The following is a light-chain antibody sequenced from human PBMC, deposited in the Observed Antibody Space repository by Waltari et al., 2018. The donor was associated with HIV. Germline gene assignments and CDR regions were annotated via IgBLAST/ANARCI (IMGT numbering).Light chain of an antibody. J-gene: IGLJ2*01. CDR2: RNN. CDR3: VAWDDSLGGVV. V-gene: IGLV1-47*01. Sequence: SVLTQPPSASGTTGQRGTISCTGSTSTIGSNYVFWSQHLPRPAHKHLIHRNNQRPSGVPDLFSGSTSGTSASLAISGLRSEDEADYYCVAWDDSLGGVVFGGGPKVAVL. CDR1: TSTIGSNY.